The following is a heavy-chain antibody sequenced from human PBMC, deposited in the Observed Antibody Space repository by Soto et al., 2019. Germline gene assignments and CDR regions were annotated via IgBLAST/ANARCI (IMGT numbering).Heavy chain of an antibody. J-gene: IGHJ4*02. CDR1: GFTFSTYA. D-gene: IGHD4-17*01. CDR2: ITGSGGST. V-gene: IGHV3-23*01. CDR3: AEDSYGAYGGIDY. Sequence: EVQLLESGGGLVQPGGSLRLSCAASGFTFSTYAMIWVRQAPGKGLEWVSVITGSGGSTYYADSVKGRFTISRDTSKKTLFVQVNSLRAEDAAVYYWAEDSYGAYGGIDYWGQGPMVTVSS.